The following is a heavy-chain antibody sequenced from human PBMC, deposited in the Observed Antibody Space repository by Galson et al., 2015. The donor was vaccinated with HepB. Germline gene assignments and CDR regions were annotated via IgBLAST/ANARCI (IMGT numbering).Heavy chain of an antibody. CDR3: AKSPSSGWFSDH. D-gene: IGHD6-19*01. CDR2: VRYDGSET. V-gene: IGHV3-30*02. CDR1: GFTFSYST. Sequence: SLRLSCAASGFTFSYSTMHWVRQAPDRGLEWVALVRYDGSETYYADSVMGRFTISRDNPQNTLYLQMNNLRVEDTAVYFCAKSPSSGWFSDHWGQGTLVTVSS. J-gene: IGHJ4*02.